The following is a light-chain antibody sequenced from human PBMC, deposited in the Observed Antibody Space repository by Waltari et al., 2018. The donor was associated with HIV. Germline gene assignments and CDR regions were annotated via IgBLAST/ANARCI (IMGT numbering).Light chain of an antibody. CDR1: SSNIGRNY. Sequence: QSVLTQPPSASGTPGQRVTISCPGSSSNIGRNYVYRYQQLPRTAPKLLIHRNNQRPSGVPDRFSGSKSGTSVSLAISGLRSEDEADYYCAAWDDRLSGWVFGGGTKLTV. CDR3: AAWDDRLSGWV. V-gene: IGLV1-47*01. CDR2: RNN. J-gene: IGLJ3*02.